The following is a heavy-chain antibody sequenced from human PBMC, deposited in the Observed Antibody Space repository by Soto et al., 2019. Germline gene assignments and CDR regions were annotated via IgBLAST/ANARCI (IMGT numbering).Heavy chain of an antibody. Sequence: HPGGSLRLSCTASGFTFSSHAMTWVRQAPGKGLEWVSGLSGSGGSIYYADSVKGRFTISRDNSMNTLYLQMKTLRAEDTAVYYCAKVSSSWDDGFFDLWGQGT. CDR3: AKVSSSWDDGFFDL. CDR2: LSGSGGSI. J-gene: IGHJ4*02. D-gene: IGHD6-13*01. V-gene: IGHV3-23*01. CDR1: GFTFSSHA.